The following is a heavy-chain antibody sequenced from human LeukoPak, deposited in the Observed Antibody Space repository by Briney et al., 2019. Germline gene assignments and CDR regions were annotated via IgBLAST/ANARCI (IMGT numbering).Heavy chain of an antibody. D-gene: IGHD2-15*01. CDR3: ARDIVVVVAATSADAFDI. CDR1: GYTFTGYY. V-gene: IGHV1-46*01. Sequence: GASVKVSCKASGYTFTGYYMHWVRQAPGQGLEWMGIINPSGGSTSYAQKFQGRVTMTRDMSTSTVYMELSSLRSEDTAVYYCARDIVVVVAATSADAFDIWGQGTMVTVSS. CDR2: INPSGGST. J-gene: IGHJ3*02.